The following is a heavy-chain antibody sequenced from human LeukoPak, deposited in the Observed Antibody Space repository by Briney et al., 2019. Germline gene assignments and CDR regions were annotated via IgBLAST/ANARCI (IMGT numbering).Heavy chain of an antibody. V-gene: IGHV4-59*08. Sequence: SETLSLPCTVSGGSLSSYYWSWIRQPPGKGLEWIGYIYYSGSTNYNPSLKSRVTISVDTSKNQFSLKLSSVTAADTAVYYCARGFYGDPEYFQHWGQGTLVTVSS. CDR2: IYYSGST. CDR3: ARGFYGDPEYFQH. J-gene: IGHJ1*01. D-gene: IGHD4-17*01. CDR1: GGSLSSYY.